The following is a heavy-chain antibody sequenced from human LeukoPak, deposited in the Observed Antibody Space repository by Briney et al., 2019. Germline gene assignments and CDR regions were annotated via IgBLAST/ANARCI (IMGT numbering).Heavy chain of an antibody. CDR1: GYTFTSYY. V-gene: IGHV1-46*01. CDR2: INPSGGST. CDR3: ARAGYYDSSGPSVLDY. Sequence: RASVKVSCKASGYTFTSYYMHWVRQAPGQGLEWMGIINPSGGSTSYAQKFQGRVTMTRDTSTSTVYMELSSLRSEDTAVYYCARAGYYDSSGPSVLDYWGQGTLVTVSS. J-gene: IGHJ4*02. D-gene: IGHD3-22*01.